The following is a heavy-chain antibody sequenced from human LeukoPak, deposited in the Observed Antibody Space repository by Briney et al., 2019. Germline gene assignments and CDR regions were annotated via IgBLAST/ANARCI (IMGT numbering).Heavy chain of an antibody. CDR3: ARDATYCAGGSCSRFDP. D-gene: IGHD2-15*01. CDR1: GFTFSSYS. Sequence: GGSLRLSCATSGFTFSSYSMNWVRQAPGKGLEWVSSISTSSIYIYYADSVKGRFTISRDNAKNSLYLRMNSLRAEDTALYYCARDATYCAGGSCSRFDPWGQGTLVTVSS. V-gene: IGHV3-21*01. J-gene: IGHJ5*02. CDR2: ISTSSIYI.